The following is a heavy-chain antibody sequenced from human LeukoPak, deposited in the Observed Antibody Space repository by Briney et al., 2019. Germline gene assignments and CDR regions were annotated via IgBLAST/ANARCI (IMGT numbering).Heavy chain of an antibody. CDR3: ARRFGSSSSWFDP. CDR2: IYPDDSDT. D-gene: IGHD6-6*01. CDR1: GYSFTTHW. Sequence: GESLKSSCKASGYSFTTHWIGGVRQMPGKSLEWMGIIYPDDSDTRYSPSFQGQVTISADKSISTAYLQWSSLKASDTAMYYCARRFGSSSSWFDPWGQGTLVTVSS. J-gene: IGHJ5*02. V-gene: IGHV5-51*01.